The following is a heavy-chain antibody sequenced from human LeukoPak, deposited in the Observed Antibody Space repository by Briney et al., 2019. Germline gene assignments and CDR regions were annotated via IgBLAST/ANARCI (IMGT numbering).Heavy chain of an antibody. J-gene: IGHJ4*02. V-gene: IGHV3-74*01. CDR3: ARVKVISGYWYFDY. Sequence: QSGGPLRLSCATSGFTFTTFWMHWVRQAPGKGLVWVSRINHDGSSTNYADSVKGRFTISRDNAKNSLYLQMNSLRAEDTALYYCARVKVISGYWYFDYWGQGTLVTVSS. CDR1: GFTFTTFW. CDR2: INHDGSST. D-gene: IGHD5-18*01.